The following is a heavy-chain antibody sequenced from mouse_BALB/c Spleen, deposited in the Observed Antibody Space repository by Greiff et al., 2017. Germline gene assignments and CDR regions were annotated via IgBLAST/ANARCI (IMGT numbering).Heavy chain of an antibody. D-gene: IGHD1-1*01. J-gene: IGHJ4*01. V-gene: IGHV1-54*03. CDR2: INPGSGGT. CDR1: GYAFTYFL. CDR3: ARGLRRYYAMDY. Sequence: VQLQQSGAELVRPGTSVKVSCQASGYAFTYFLIEWVKQRPGQGLEWIGVINPGSGGTNYNEKFKGKATLTADKSSSTAYMQLSSLTSDDSAVYFCARGLRRYYAMDYWGQGTSVTVSS.